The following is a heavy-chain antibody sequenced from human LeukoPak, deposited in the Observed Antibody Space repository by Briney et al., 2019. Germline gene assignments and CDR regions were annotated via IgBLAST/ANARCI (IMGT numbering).Heavy chain of an antibody. CDR1: GFTFSSYA. CDR3: AGDLGRRLQQPSGYMDV. D-gene: IGHD4-11*01. J-gene: IGHJ6*03. Sequence: PGGSLRLSCAASGFTFSSYAMHWVRQAPGKGLEYVSAISSNGGSTYYANSVKGRFTISRDNSKNTLYLQMGSLRAEDMAVYYCAGDLGRRLQQPSGYMDVWGKGTTVTVSS. V-gene: IGHV3-64*01. CDR2: ISSNGGST.